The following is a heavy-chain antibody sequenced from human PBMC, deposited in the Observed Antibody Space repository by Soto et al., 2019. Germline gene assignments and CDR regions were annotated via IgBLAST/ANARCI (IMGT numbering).Heavy chain of an antibody. D-gene: IGHD6-13*01. CDR1: GFTFSDYY. V-gene: IGHV3-11*01. CDR3: ARGMNPQMVSEDAFDI. CDR2: ISSSVSTI. Sequence: PGGSLRLSCAASGFTFSDYYMSWIRQAPGKGLEWVSYISSSVSTIYYADSVKGRFTISRDNAKNSLYLQMNSLGAEDTAVYYCARGMNPQMVSEDAFDIWGQGTRVTVSS. J-gene: IGHJ3*02.